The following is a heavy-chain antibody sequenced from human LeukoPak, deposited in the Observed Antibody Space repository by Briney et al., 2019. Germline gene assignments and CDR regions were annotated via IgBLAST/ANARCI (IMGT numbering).Heavy chain of an antibody. CDR3: AKGYRGTPRPVGTEEYYFDY. V-gene: IGHV3-30*04. CDR1: GFTFSSYA. J-gene: IGHJ4*02. CDR2: ISYDGSNK. D-gene: IGHD6-13*01. Sequence: PGGSLRLSCAASGFTFSSYAMHWVRQAPGKGLEWVAVISYDGSNKYYADSVKGRFTISRDNSKNTLYLQMNSLRAEDTAVYYCAKGYRGTPRPVGTEEYYFDYWGQGTLVTVSS.